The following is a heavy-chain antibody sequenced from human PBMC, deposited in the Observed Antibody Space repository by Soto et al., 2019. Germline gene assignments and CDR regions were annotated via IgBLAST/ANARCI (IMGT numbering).Heavy chain of an antibody. V-gene: IGHV1-24*01. CDR2: FDPEDGET. J-gene: IGHJ4*02. CDR1: GYTLTELS. D-gene: IGHD4-17*01. Sequence: ASVKVSCKVSGYTLTELSMHWVRQAPGKGLEWMGGFDPEDGETIYAQKFQGRVTMTEDTSTDTAYMELSSLRSEDTAVYYCATDPLVWDTVTTVADYWGQGTLVTVSS. CDR3: ATDPLVWDTVTTVADY.